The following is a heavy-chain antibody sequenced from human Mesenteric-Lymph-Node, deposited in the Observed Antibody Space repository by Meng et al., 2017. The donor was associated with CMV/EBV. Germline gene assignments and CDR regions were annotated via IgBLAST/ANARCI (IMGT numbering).Heavy chain of an antibody. J-gene: IGHJ4*02. CDR2: ISPYNDNT. CDR1: YPFTTYG. D-gene: IGHD3-10*01. CDR3: ARGGINMDATSGRRFDY. Sequence: YPFTTYGLSWVRQAPGQGLEWMGWISPYNDNTNYAQRFQGRVTMTTDRSTRTAYMELRSLRSDDTAIYFCARGGINMDATSGRRFDYWGQGTLVTVSS. V-gene: IGHV1-18*01.